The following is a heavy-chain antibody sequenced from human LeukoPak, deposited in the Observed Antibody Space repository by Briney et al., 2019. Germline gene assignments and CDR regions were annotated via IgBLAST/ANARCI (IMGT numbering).Heavy chain of an antibody. J-gene: IGHJ5*02. Sequence: ASVKVSCKASGYTFTSYDINWVRQATGQGLEWMGWMNPNSGNTGYAQKFQGRVTITRNTSISTAYMELSSLRSEDTAVYYCARGGPYQLLLDGFDPWGQGTLATVSS. CDR2: MNPNSGNT. CDR1: GYTFTSYD. V-gene: IGHV1-8*03. CDR3: ARGGPYQLLLDGFDP. D-gene: IGHD2-2*01.